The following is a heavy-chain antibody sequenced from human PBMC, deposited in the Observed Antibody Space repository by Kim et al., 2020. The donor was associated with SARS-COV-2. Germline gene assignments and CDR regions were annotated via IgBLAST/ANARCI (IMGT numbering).Heavy chain of an antibody. D-gene: IGHD3-10*01. V-gene: IGHV4-39*01. CDR3: AFGVANYYYGMDV. J-gene: IGHJ6*02. Sequence: HTPTLESRVNIPVDTAKNQFSLKLSSVTAADAAVYYCAFGVANYYYGMDVWGQGTTVTVSS.